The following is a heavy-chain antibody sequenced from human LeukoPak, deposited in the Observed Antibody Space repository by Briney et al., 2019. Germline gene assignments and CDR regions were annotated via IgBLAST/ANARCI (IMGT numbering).Heavy chain of an antibody. V-gene: IGHV4-30-4*01. CDR3: ARAQIDYWDGSGYRGPIEY. CDR2: IYYSGST. Sequence: SQTLSLTCTVSGGSISSGDYYWSWIRQPPGKGLEWIGYIYYSGSTYYNPSLKSRITISVDTSKNQFSLKLSSVTAADTAVYYCARAQIDYWDGSGYRGPIEYSGQGTLVTVSS. J-gene: IGHJ4*02. CDR1: GGSISSGDYY. D-gene: IGHD3-22*01.